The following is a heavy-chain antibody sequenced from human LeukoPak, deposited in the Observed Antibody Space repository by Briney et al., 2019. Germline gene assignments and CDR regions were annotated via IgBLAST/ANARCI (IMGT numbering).Heavy chain of an antibody. CDR3: AKDEVGATTYCFDF. V-gene: IGHV3-30*02. D-gene: IGHD1-26*01. J-gene: IGHJ4*02. CDR1: GFTFSSYG. CDR2: IRYDGSNK. Sequence: PGGSLRLSCAASGFTFSSYGMHWVRQAPGKGLGWVAFIRYDGSNKYYADSVKGRFTISRDNSKNTLYLQMNSLRAEDTAVYYCAKDEVGATTYCFDFWGQGTLVTVSS.